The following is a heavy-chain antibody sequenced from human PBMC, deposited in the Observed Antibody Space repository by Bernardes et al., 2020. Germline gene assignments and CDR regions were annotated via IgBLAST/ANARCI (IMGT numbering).Heavy chain of an antibody. V-gene: IGHV3-48*01. D-gene: IGHD4-17*01. CDR2: ISHRGGTT. J-gene: IGHJ6*03. Sequence: GGSLRLSCTASGFTFSSYSMNWVRQAPGRGLEWLSYISHRGGTTYSADSVKGRFTISRDNSNNSLYLQLNSLRGEDTGVYYCARDPGDYGALNFYSYYYMDVWGKGTTVTVSS. CDR1: GFTFSSYS. CDR3: ARDPGDYGALNFYSYYYMDV.